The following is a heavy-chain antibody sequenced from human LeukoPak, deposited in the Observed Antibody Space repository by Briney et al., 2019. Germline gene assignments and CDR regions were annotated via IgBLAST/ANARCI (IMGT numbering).Heavy chain of an antibody. J-gene: IGHJ3*02. CDR2: IYTSGST. V-gene: IGHV4-61*02. D-gene: IGHD3-10*01. CDR3: ARDKEYYYAFDI. CDR1: GGSISSGSYY. Sequence: PSQTLSLTCTVSGGSISSGSYYWSWIRQPAGKGLEWIGRIYTSGSTNYNPSLKSRVTISVDTSKNQFSLKLSSVTAADTAVYYCARDKEYYYAFDIWGQGTMVTVSS.